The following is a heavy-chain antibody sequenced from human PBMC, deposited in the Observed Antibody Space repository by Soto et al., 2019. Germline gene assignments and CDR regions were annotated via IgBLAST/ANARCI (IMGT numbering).Heavy chain of an antibody. Sequence: PSETLSLTCTVSGGSISRYYWSWIRQPPGKGLEWIGYMYNTGSTGYNPSFKSRVTISVDTSKNQFSLKLNSVTAADTAVYYCARDLWGYCGTDCYPLDVWGQGTTVTVSS. CDR1: GGSISRYY. CDR2: MYNTGST. D-gene: IGHD2-21*02. J-gene: IGHJ6*02. CDR3: ARDLWGYCGTDCYPLDV. V-gene: IGHV4-59*01.